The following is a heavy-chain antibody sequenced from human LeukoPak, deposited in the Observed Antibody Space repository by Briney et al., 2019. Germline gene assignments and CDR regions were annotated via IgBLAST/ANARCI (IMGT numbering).Heavy chain of an antibody. J-gene: IGHJ3*02. D-gene: IGHD5-12*01. CDR1: GFTFSGYA. CDR3: VRDPETSGHDAFDI. CDR2: ISYDGSNK. Sequence: GGSLRLSCAASGFTFSGYAMHWVRQAPGKGLEWVAVISYDGSNKYYADSVKGRFTISRDNSKNTLYLQMNSLRAEDTAVYYCVRDPETSGHDAFDIWGQGTMVTVSS. V-gene: IGHV3-30-3*01.